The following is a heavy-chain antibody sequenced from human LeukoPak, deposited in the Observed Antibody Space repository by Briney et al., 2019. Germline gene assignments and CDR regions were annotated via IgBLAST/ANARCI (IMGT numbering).Heavy chain of an antibody. Sequence: GGSLRLSCAASGFTFSSYGMHWVRQAPGKGLEWVAFIRYDGSNKYYADSVKGRFTISRDNSKNTLYLQMNSLRAEDTAVYYCAKDQTYCSSTSCSHGWFDPWGQGTLVTVSS. CDR1: GFTFSSYG. CDR2: IRYDGSNK. D-gene: IGHD2-2*01. J-gene: IGHJ5*02. V-gene: IGHV3-30*02. CDR3: AKDQTYCSSTSCSHGWFDP.